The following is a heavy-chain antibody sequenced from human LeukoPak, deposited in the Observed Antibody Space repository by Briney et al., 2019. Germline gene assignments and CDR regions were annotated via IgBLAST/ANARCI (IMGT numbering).Heavy chain of an antibody. D-gene: IGHD3-9*01. CDR2: INPNSGGT. V-gene: IGHV1-2*02. CDR1: GYTFTGYY. CDR3: ASYDILTGYSQYYFDY. Sequence: ASVKVSCKASGYTFTGYYMHWVRQAPGQGLEWMGWINPNSGGTNYAQKFQGRVTMTRDTSISTAYMELSRLRSDDTAVYYCASYDILTGYSQYYFDYWGQGTLVTVSS. J-gene: IGHJ4*02.